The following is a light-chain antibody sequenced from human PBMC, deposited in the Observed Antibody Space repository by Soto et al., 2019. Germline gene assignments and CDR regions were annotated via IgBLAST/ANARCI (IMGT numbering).Light chain of an antibody. CDR2: AAS. CDR1: QSITEK. J-gene: IGKJ2*01. V-gene: IGKV3-20*01. Sequence: IVMTQSPDTLSVSPGERATLSCRASQSITEKVVWYQQKSGQAPRLLIYAASYRATGISDKFSGSGSGTDFSLTISRLEPEDSAVYYCHQYHSPPQTFGQGTKVDIK. CDR3: HQYHSPPQT.